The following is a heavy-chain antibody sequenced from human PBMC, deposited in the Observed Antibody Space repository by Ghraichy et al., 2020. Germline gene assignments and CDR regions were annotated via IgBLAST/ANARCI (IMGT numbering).Heavy chain of an antibody. CDR3: AGGSMVGASWFDP. D-gene: IGHD1-26*01. CDR2: IFYSGSP. J-gene: IGHJ5*02. Sequence: SETLSLTCSVSGVSMRAANLYWTWIRQHPEKGLEFISYIFYSGSPYYNPSLESRATISLDTSKSQFSLKLSAMTAADTAVYFCAGGSMVGASWFDPWGRGSPVTVSS. V-gene: IGHV4-31*03. CDR1: GVSMRAANLY.